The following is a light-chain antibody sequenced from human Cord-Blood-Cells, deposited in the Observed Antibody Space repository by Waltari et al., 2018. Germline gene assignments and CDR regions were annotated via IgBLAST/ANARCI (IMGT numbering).Light chain of an antibody. J-gene: IGLJ1*01. CDR2: GNS. CDR3: QSYDSSLSGYV. Sequence: QSALTQPPSVSGAPGQRVTIPCTGSSSTIGAGFSVPLYQQLPGTAPKLLIYGNSNRPSGVPDRFSGSKSGTSASLAITGLQAEDEADYYCQSYDSSLSGYVFGTGTKVTVL. CDR1: SSTIGAGFS. V-gene: IGLV1-40*01.